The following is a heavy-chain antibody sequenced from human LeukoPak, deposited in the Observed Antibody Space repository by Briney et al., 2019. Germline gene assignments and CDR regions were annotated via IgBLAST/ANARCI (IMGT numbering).Heavy chain of an antibody. CDR3: ARAASSGWFTYYYYYMDV. Sequence: PAETLSLTCTVSGGYMSSYYWSWMGQPAWRELEWVGRIYTSGSTTYHHSLRSRVTLSVDTSKNQFSLTLSSVTAADTAAYYCARAASSGWFTYYYYYMDVWGKGTTVTVSS. CDR1: GGYMSSYY. J-gene: IGHJ6*03. CDR2: IYTSGST. V-gene: IGHV4-4*07. D-gene: IGHD6-19*01.